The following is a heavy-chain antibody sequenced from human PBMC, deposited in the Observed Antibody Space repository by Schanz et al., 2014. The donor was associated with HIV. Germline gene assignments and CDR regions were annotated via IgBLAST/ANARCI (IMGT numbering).Heavy chain of an antibody. Sequence: QAQLVQSGAEVKKPGASVKVSCKASGYSFTSNFIHWVRQAPGQGLEWIGWINPKSGDTNYAQKFQGRVTMTRDTSISTAYMELSSLRSDDTAVYYCARDLRVVPAASDNWFDPWGQGTLVTVSS. CDR3: ARDLRVVPAASDNWFDP. D-gene: IGHD2-2*01. CDR1: GYSFTSNF. J-gene: IGHJ5*02. V-gene: IGHV1-2*02. CDR2: INPKSGDT.